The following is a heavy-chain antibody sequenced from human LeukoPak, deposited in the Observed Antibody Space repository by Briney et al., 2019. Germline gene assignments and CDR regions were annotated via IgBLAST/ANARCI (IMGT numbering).Heavy chain of an antibody. Sequence: GASVKVSCKASGYTFISNYTHWVRQAPGQGLEWVGIINPNNGATTYAQRLQGRIAMTRDTSTSTVYMELSSLRSDDTAVYYCARLLDAAYRSTYWPYGMDVWGQGTTVIVSS. D-gene: IGHD3-3*01. V-gene: IGHV1-46*03. CDR1: GYTFISNY. CDR2: INPNNGAT. J-gene: IGHJ6*02. CDR3: ARLLDAAYRSTYWPYGMDV.